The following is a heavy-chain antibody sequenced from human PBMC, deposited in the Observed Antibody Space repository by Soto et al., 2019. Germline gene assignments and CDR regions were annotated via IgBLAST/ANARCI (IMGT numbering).Heavy chain of an antibody. Sequence: EVQLLESGGGLVQPGGSLRLSCAASGFTFSSYAMSWVRQAPGKGLEWVSAISGSGGSTYYADSVKGRFTISRDNSKKSLYVKMNSLKVEDTSVYYCAKTEGYDLWSRYYYVWGYFDYWGPGTLVTVSS. CDR3: AKTEGYDLWSRYYYVWGYFDY. CDR1: GFTFSSYA. V-gene: IGHV3-23*01. CDR2: ISGSGGST. D-gene: IGHD3-3*01. J-gene: IGHJ4*02.